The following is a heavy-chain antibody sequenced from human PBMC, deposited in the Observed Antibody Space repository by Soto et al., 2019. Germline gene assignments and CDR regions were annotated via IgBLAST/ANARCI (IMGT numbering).Heavy chain of an antibody. V-gene: IGHV4-59*08. D-gene: IGHD7-27*01. Sequence: QVQLQESGPGLVKPSETLSLTCTVSGDSISSYYWTWIRQPPGKGLEWIAFIYYGGSTNYNPSLKSRVTISVDTSKNQFSLNLNSVTAADTAVYYCARPGRDWGSLEYWGQGTRVTDSS. CDR3: ARPGRDWGSLEY. CDR1: GDSISSYY. J-gene: IGHJ4*02. CDR2: IYYGGST.